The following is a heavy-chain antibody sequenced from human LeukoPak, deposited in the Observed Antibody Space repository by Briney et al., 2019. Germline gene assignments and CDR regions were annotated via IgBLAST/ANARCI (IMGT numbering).Heavy chain of an antibody. D-gene: IGHD3-22*01. CDR2: IKSKTDGGTT. V-gene: IGHV3-15*01. J-gene: IGHJ3*02. Sequence: SGGSLRLSCAASGFTFSNAWMSWVRQAPGKGLEWVGRIKSKTDGGTTDYAAPVKGRFTISRDDSKNTLYLQMNSLKTEDTAVYYCTTDQGSGYYPVDAFDIWGQGTMVTVSS. CDR3: TTDQGSGYYPVDAFDI. CDR1: GFTFSNAW.